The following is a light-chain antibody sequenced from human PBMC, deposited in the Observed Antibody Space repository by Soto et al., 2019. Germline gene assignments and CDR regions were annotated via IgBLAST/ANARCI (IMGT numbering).Light chain of an antibody. CDR1: QSVDKF. Sequence: EVELTQSPATLSLSPGETATLSCRASQSVDKFLAWYQQRPGQPPRLLIFDSSNRATGVPVRFSGSGSGTVFTLTIDSLEPEDSAVYYCQQRKHWPPITFGQGTRLEIK. V-gene: IGKV3-11*01. CDR3: QQRKHWPPIT. CDR2: DSS. J-gene: IGKJ5*01.